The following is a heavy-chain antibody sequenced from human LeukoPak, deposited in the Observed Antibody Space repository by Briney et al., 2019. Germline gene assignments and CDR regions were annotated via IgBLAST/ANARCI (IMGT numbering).Heavy chain of an antibody. J-gene: IGHJ6*02. CDR3: AKVRAIYYYYYGMDV. V-gene: IGHV3-30*18. CDR1: GFTFSSYG. CDR2: ISYDGRNK. Sequence: PGRSLRLSCAASGFTFSSYGMHWVRQAPGKGLEWVAVISYDGRNKYYADSVKGRFTISRDNSKNTLYLQMNSLRAEDTAVYYCAKVRAIYYYYYGMDVWGQGTTVTVSS.